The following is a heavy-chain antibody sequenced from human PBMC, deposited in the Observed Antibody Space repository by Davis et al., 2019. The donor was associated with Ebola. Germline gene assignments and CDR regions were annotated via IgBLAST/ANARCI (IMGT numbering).Heavy chain of an antibody. V-gene: IGHV1-18*04. Sequence: ASVKVSCKASGFTFSTHGISWVRQAPGQGLEWMGWISDFARTTNYAQKFQGRVTMTTDTSTSTAYMEVGSLRSDDTAVYHCARAQFPTTSDHWGQGTLVTVSS. D-gene: IGHD1-1*01. CDR3: ARAQFPTTSDH. CDR1: GFTFSTHG. J-gene: IGHJ4*02. CDR2: ISDFARTT.